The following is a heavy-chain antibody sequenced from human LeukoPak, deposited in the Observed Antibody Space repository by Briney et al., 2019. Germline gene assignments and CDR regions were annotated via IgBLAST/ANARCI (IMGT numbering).Heavy chain of an antibody. Sequence: GGSLRLSCAASGFTFSSYEMNWVRQAPGKGLEWVSYIFSSGSAIYYADSVKGRFTISRDNSKNTLYLQMNSLRAEDTAVYYCARGSSGWYEVPTNYYMDVWGKGTTVTVSS. CDR3: ARGSSGWYEVPTNYYMDV. CDR1: GFTFSSYE. J-gene: IGHJ6*03. D-gene: IGHD6-19*01. V-gene: IGHV3-48*03. CDR2: IFSSGSAI.